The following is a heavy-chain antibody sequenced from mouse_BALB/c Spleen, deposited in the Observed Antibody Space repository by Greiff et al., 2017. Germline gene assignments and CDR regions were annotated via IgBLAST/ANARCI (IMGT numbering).Heavy chain of an antibody. Sequence: EVKLVESGGGLVKLGGSLKLSCAASGFTFSSYYMSWVRQTPEKRLELVAAINSNGGSTYYPDTVKGRFTISRDNAKNTLYLQMSSLKSEDTALYYCARQGLPNWDDYYAMDYWGQGTSVTVSS. CDR2: INSNGGST. V-gene: IGHV5-6-2*01. CDR1: GFTFSSYY. J-gene: IGHJ4*01. CDR3: ARQGLPNWDDYYAMDY. D-gene: IGHD4-1*01.